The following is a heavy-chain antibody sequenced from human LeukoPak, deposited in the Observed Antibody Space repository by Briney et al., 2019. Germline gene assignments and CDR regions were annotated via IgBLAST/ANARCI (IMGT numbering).Heavy chain of an antibody. J-gene: IGHJ4*02. Sequence: GGSLRLSCAASAFSVGSNYMTWVRQAPGKGLEWVSGISGSGGYTYYADSVKGRVTISRDNSKNTLYLQMNSLRAEDTAVYYCAKGGSSWSEIDYWGQGTLVTVSS. CDR1: AFSVGSNY. V-gene: IGHV3-23*01. D-gene: IGHD6-13*01. CDR2: ISGSGGYT. CDR3: AKGGSSWSEIDY.